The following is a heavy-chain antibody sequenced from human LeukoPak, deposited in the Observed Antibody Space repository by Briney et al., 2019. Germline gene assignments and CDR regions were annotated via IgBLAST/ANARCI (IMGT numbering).Heavy chain of an antibody. J-gene: IGHJ4*02. CDR3: ARESGLYAHFDY. D-gene: IGHD2-2*02. Sequence: SETLSLTCAVYGGSFSGYYWSWIRQPPGKGLEWIGEINHSGSTNYNPSLKSRVTISVDTSKNHFSLKLSSVTAADTAVYYCARESGLYAHFDYWGQGTLVTVSS. CDR2: INHSGST. CDR1: GGSFSGYY. V-gene: IGHV4-34*01.